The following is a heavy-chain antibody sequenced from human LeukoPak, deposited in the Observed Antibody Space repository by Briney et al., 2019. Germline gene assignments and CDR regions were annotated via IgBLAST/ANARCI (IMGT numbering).Heavy chain of an antibody. CDR3: ARHSTDSSGDGLYYFDY. Sequence: SETLSLTCTVSGGSTSTYYWSWIRQPPGKGLEWNGYIYYSGITNYNPSLKSRVTISVDTSKNQFSLKLSSVTAADTAVYYCARHSTDSSGDGLYYFDYWGQGTLVTVSS. CDR1: GGSTSTYY. V-gene: IGHV4-59*08. D-gene: IGHD3-22*01. CDR2: IYYSGIT. J-gene: IGHJ4*02.